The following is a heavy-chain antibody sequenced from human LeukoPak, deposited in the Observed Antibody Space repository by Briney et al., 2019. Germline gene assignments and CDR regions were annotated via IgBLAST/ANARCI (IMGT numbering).Heavy chain of an antibody. D-gene: IGHD5-18*01. J-gene: IGHJ4*02. Sequence: GGSLRLSCVVSGISLSNYAMSWVRQAPGKGLEWVASIDQYGRAKYYVDSVRGRFTFSRDNTKNSLHLQMSSLRAEDTAVYYCARADSYGSILDYWGQGTRVTVSS. CDR3: ARADSYGSILDY. CDR2: IDQYGRAK. CDR1: GISLSNYA. V-gene: IGHV3-7*04.